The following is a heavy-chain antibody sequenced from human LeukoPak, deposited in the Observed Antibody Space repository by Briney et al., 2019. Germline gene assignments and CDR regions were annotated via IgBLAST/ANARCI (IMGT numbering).Heavy chain of an antibody. CDR1: GSTFSSYW. V-gene: IGHV3-74*01. D-gene: IGHD3-22*01. CDR2: INSDGSST. Sequence: PGGSLRLSCAASGSTFSSYWMHWVRHAPGKGLVWVSRINSDGSSTNYADSVKGRFTISRDNAKNTLYLQMNSLRAEDTAVYYCARDRTTYYYDSSGYGYWGQGTLVTVSS. J-gene: IGHJ4*02. CDR3: ARDRTTYYYDSSGYGY.